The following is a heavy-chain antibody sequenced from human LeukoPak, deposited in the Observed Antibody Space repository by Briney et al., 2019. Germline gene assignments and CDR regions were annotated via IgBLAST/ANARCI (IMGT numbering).Heavy chain of an antibody. V-gene: IGHV3-48*03. D-gene: IGHD6-13*01. Sequence: GGSLRLSCAASGFTFSYYEMNWVRQAPGKGLEWVSYISSSGGTVTYADSVKGRFTVSRDNAKNSLYLQMNSLRAEDTAVYYCARDGGSSWYFDYWGQGTLATVSS. CDR1: GFTFSYYE. CDR2: ISSSGGTV. CDR3: ARDGGSSWYFDY. J-gene: IGHJ4*02.